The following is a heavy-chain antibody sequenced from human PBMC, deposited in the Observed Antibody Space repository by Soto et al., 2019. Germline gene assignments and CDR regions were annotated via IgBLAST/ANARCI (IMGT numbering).Heavy chain of an antibody. CDR2: IIPIFGTA. J-gene: IGHJ6*02. CDR3: ARDSSSSHYYYYGMDV. D-gene: IGHD6-6*01. V-gene: IGHV1-69*13. CDR1: GYIFTSYG. Sequence: GASVKVSCKASGYIFTSYGISWVRQAPGQGLEWMGGIIPIFGTANYAQKFQGRVTITADESTSTAYMELSSLRSEDTAVYYCARDSSSSHYYYYGMDVWGQGTTVTV.